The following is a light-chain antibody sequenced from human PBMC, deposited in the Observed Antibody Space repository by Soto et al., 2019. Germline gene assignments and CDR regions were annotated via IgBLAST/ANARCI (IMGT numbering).Light chain of an antibody. V-gene: IGLV2-11*01. CDR2: NVS. CDR3: CSFANTYTLEV. CDR1: SSDIGIYDS. J-gene: IGLJ1*01. Sequence: QSALTQPPSVSGSPGQSVTICCTGTSSDIGIYDSVSWFQQPPGKAPKLMNYNVSRRPSGVPDRFSGSKSGYTASLTISVLQADDEAYYYCCSFANTYTLEVFGTGTKVTVL.